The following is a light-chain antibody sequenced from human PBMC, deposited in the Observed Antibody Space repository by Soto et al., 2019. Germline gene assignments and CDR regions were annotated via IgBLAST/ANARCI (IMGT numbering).Light chain of an antibody. CDR3: QQYDSSPQT. CDR1: QSVSNNY. Sequence: EIVLTQSPGTLSLSPGERATLSCRASQSVSNNYLAWYQQKPGQAPRLLIYGASSRAAGIPDRFSGSASGTDFTLTISRLEPEDFAVYYCQQYDSSPQTFGQGTKVDIK. CDR2: GAS. J-gene: IGKJ1*01. V-gene: IGKV3-20*01.